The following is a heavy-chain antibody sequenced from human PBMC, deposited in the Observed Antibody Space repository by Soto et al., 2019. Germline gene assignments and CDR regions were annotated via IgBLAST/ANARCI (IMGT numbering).Heavy chain of an antibody. Sequence: EVQLVESGGGLVQPGGSLRLSCAASGFTVSSNYMSWVRQAPGKGLEWVSVIYSGGSTYYADSVKGRFTISRHNSKYTLYLEMNSLRAEDTAVYYCASIVGATGPFDYWGQGTLVTVSS. CDR3: ASIVGATGPFDY. CDR2: IYSGGST. CDR1: GFTVSSNY. J-gene: IGHJ4*02. V-gene: IGHV3-53*04. D-gene: IGHD1-26*01.